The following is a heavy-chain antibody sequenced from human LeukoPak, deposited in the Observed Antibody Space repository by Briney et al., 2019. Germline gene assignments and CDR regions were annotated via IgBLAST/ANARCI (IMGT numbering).Heavy chain of an antibody. D-gene: IGHD3-9*01. CDR3: TRRAYDILTGSHNQDY. J-gene: IGHJ4*02. V-gene: IGHV3-49*04. Sequence: GGSLRLSCTASGFTFGDYALSWVRQAPGKGLEWVGFIRSKAYGGTTEYAASVKGGFTISRDDSKSITYLQMNSLKTEDTAVYYCTRRAYDILTGSHNQDYWGQGTLVTVSS. CDR1: GFTFGDYA. CDR2: IRSKAYGGTT.